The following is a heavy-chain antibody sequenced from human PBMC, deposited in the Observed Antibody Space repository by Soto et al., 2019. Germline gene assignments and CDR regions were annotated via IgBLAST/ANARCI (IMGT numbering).Heavy chain of an antibody. CDR3: AKDQGSSWYEIDY. J-gene: IGHJ4*02. CDR2: ISGSGGNT. V-gene: IGHV3-23*01. D-gene: IGHD6-13*01. Sequence: GGSLRLSCAASGFTFSSYGMHWVRQAPGKGLEWVSTISGSGGNTYYADSVKDRFTISRDNSKNTLYLQMNSLRAEDTAVYYCAKDQGSSWYEIDYWGQGTLVTVSS. CDR1: GFTFSSYG.